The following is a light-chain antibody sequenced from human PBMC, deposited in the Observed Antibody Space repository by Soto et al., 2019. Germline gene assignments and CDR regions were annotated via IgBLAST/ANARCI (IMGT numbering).Light chain of an antibody. CDR1: QSISSW. CDR2: AAS. Sequence: IQMTQSPSTLSASVGDRVTITCRASQSISSWLAWYQQKPGKAPKLLIYAASSLQSGVPSRFSGSGSGTDFTLTISSLQPEDFATYYCQQSYSTPKFGQGTKVDIK. J-gene: IGKJ1*01. CDR3: QQSYSTPK. V-gene: IGKV1-39*01.